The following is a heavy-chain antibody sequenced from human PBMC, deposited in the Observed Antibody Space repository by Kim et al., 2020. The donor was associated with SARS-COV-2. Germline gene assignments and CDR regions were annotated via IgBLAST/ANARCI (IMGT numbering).Heavy chain of an antibody. V-gene: IGHV4-39*01. Sequence: YYSGSTYYNPSLKSRVTISVDTSKNQFSLKLSSVTAADTAVYYCAAVESSWGQGTLVTVSS. D-gene: IGHD6-19*01. CDR2: YYSGST. J-gene: IGHJ5*02. CDR3: AAVESS.